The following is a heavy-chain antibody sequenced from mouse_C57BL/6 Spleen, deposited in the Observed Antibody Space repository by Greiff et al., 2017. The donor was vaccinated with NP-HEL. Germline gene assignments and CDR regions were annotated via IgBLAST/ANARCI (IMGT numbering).Heavy chain of an antibody. D-gene: IGHD2-3*01. CDR3: ARDDGYYGDAMDY. Sequence: EVKVVESEGGLVQPGSSMKLSCTASGFTFSDYYMAWVRQVPEKGLEWVANINYDGSSTYYLDSLKSRFIISRDNAKNILYLQMSSLKSEDTATYYCARDDGYYGDAMDYWGQGTSVTVSS. CDR2: INYDGSST. J-gene: IGHJ4*01. CDR1: GFTFSDYY. V-gene: IGHV5-16*01.